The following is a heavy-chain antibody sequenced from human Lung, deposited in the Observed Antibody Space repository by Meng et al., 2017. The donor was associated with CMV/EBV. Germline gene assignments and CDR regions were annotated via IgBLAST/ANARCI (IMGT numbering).Heavy chain of an antibody. CDR1: GYTFTDYY. D-gene: IGHD2-2*01. V-gene: IGHV1-2*02. CDR2: INPNSGGT. Sequence: ASXXVSXKASGYTFTDYYMHWVRQAPGQGLEWMGWINPNSGGTNYAQKFQGRVTMTRDTSISTAYMELSRLRSDDTAVYYCARNGYCSSTSCYRYGMDVWXQGTTVTVSS. J-gene: IGHJ6*02. CDR3: ARNGYCSSTSCYRYGMDV.